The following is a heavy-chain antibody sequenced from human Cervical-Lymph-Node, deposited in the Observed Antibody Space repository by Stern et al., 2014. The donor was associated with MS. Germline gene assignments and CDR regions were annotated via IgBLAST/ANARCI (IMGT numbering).Heavy chain of an antibody. CDR3: ASSLIAAAGTAFDY. Sequence: VQLVESGAEVKKPGASVKVSCKASGYTFTSYDINWVRQATGQGLEWMGWMNPNSGNTGYAQKFQGRVTMTRNTSISTAYMELSSLRSEDTAVYYCASSLIAAAGTAFDYWGQGTLVTVSS. CDR2: MNPNSGNT. J-gene: IGHJ4*02. CDR1: GYTFTSYD. V-gene: IGHV1-8*01. D-gene: IGHD6-13*01.